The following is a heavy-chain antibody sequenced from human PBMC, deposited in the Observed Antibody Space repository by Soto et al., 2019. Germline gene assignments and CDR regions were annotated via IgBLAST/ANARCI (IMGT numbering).Heavy chain of an antibody. CDR3: ARDLWGYCGVDCYPLDV. J-gene: IGHJ6*02. CDR2: LYNTGST. Sequence: QVRLQESGPGLLKLSGTLSLPSPVPGASLGGTFGGWSRNPQGRDLGGFGYLYNTGSTIYNPSLKSRVTISVDTSKNQFSLKMNSVTAADTAVYYCARDLWGYCGVDCYPLDVWGQGTTVTVSS. V-gene: IGHV4-59*01. D-gene: IGHD2-21*02. CDR1: GASLGGT.